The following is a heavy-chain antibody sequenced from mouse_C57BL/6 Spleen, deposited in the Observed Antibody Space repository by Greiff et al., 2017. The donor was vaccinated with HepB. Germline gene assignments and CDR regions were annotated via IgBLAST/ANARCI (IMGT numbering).Heavy chain of an antibody. J-gene: IGHJ1*03. V-gene: IGHV3-6*01. Sequence: EVQLQQSGPGLVKPSQSLSLTCSVTGYSITSGYYWNWIRQFPGNKLEWMGYISYDGSNNYNPSLKNRISITRDTSKNQFFLKLNSGTTEDTATYYCAREDGYFDVWGTGTTVTVSS. CDR2: ISYDGSN. CDR3: AREDGYFDV. CDR1: GYSITSGYY.